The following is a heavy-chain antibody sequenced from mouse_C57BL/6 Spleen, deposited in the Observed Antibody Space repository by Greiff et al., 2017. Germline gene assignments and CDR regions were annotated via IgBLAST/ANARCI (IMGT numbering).Heavy chain of an antibody. J-gene: IGHJ3*01. CDR3: TRGAYYSNYGEFAY. D-gene: IGHD2-5*01. CDR2: IDPATGGT. CDR1: GYTFTDYE. V-gene: IGHV1-15*01. Sequence: QVQLKESGAELVRPGASVTLSCKASGYTFTDYEMHWVKQTPVHGLEWIGAIDPATGGTAYNQKFKGKAILTADKSSSTAYMELRSLTSEDSAVYYCTRGAYYSNYGEFAYWGQGTLVTVSA.